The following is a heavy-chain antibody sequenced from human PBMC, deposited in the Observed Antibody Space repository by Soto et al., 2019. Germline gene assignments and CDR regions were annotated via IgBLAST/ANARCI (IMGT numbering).Heavy chain of an antibody. V-gene: IGHV4-59*08. D-gene: IGHD2-15*01. CDR1: GGSISSYY. CDR2: IYYSGST. J-gene: IGHJ4*02. CDR3: ASRYCSGGSCYFDY. Sequence: SETLSLTCTVSGGSISSYYWSWIRQPPGKGLEWIGYIYYSGSTNYNPSLKSRVTISVDTSKNQFSLKLSSVTAADTAVYYCASRYCSGGSCYFDYWGQGTLVTVSS.